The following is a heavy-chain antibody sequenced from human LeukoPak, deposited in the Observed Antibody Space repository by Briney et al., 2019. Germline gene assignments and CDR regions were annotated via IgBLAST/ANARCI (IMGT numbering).Heavy chain of an antibody. CDR1: GYTFTSYD. J-gene: IGHJ4*02. D-gene: IGHD3-3*01. V-gene: IGHV1-8*03. Sequence: ASVKVSCKASGYTFTSYDINWVRQATGQGLEWMGWMNPNSGNTGYAQKFQGRVTITRNTSISTAYMELSSLRSEDTAVYYCARGTTYSDFWSDDFPPGFDYWGQGTLVTVSS. CDR3: ARGTTYSDFWSDDFPPGFDY. CDR2: MNPNSGNT.